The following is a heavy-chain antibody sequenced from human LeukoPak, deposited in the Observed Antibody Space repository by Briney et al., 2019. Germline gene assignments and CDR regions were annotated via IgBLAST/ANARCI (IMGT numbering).Heavy chain of an antibody. J-gene: IGHJ6*03. Sequence: GGSLRLSCAASGFTFDDYAMHWVRQAPGKGLEWVSLISWDGGSTYYADSVKGRFTISRDNSKNSLYLQMNSLRAEGTALYYCAKGQTNSRRGYYYYMDVWGKGTTVTVSS. CDR2: ISWDGGST. CDR3: AKGQTNSRRGYYYYMDV. V-gene: IGHV3-43D*03. D-gene: IGHD1/OR15-1a*01. CDR1: GFTFDDYA.